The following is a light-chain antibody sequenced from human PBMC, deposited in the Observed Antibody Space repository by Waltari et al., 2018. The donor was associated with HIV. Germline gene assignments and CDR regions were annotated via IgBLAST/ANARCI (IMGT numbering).Light chain of an antibody. CDR3: QQANSFPPLT. J-gene: IGKJ4*01. Sequence: DIQMTQSPSYVSASVGDRVTITCRASQGISSWLAWYQQNPGKAPKLLIYAAFTLQSGVPSRFSGSGSGSHFTLTIRKLQPEECASYFCQQANSFPPLTFGGGTRGEIK. CDR1: QGISSW. V-gene: IGKV1D-12*01. CDR2: AAF.